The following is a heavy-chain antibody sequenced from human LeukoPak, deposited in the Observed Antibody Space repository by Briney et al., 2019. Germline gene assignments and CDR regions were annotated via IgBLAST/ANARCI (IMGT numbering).Heavy chain of an antibody. Sequence: SETLSLTCTVSGGSISSYYWSWIRQPPGKGLEWIGYIYTSGSTNYNPSLKSRVTISVDTSKNQFSLKLSSVTAADTAVYYCARDISGYYSHAFDIWGQGTMVTVSS. D-gene: IGHD3-22*01. V-gene: IGHV4-4*09. CDR1: GGSISSYY. J-gene: IGHJ3*02. CDR3: ARDISGYYSHAFDI. CDR2: IYTSGST.